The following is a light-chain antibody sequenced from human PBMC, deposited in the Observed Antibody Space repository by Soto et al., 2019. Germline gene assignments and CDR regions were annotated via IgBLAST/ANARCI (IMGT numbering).Light chain of an antibody. CDR3: CSFAGGSTYV. V-gene: IGLV2-23*01. CDR2: EGN. Sequence: QSVLTQPASVSGSPGQSITISCTGTTNDVGSYNLVSWYQQHPGTAPKLILYEGNKRPSGISNRFSGSKSGNTASLTISEFQAEDEADYYCCSFAGGSTYVFGTGTKVTVL. CDR1: TNDVGSYNL. J-gene: IGLJ1*01.